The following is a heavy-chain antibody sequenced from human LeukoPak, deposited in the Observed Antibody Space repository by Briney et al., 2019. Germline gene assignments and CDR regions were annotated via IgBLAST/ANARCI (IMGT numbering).Heavy chain of an antibody. CDR1: GFTFDDYG. CDR2: INWNGGST. CDR3: ARVAGLGSGYYYYMDV. V-gene: IGHV3-20*04. Sequence: SGGSLRLSCAASGFTFDDYGMSWVRQAPGKGLEWVSGINWNGGSTGYADSVKGRFTISRDNAKNSLYLQMNSLRAEDTALYYCARVAGLGSGYYYYMDVWGKGTTVTISS. D-gene: IGHD3-10*01. J-gene: IGHJ6*03.